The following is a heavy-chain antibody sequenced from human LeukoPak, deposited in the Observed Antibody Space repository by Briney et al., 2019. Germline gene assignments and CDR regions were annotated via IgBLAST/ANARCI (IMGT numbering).Heavy chain of an antibody. CDR1: GGSISSSNW. V-gene: IGHV4-4*02. D-gene: IGHD6-13*01. J-gene: IGHJ4*02. Sequence: SETLSLTCAVSGGSISSSNWWSWVRQPPGKGLEWIGEIHHSGSTNYNPSLKSRVTISVDKSKNQFSLKLSSVTAADTAVYYCARGYSSSWTRSLDYWGQGTLVTVSS. CDR2: IHHSGST. CDR3: ARGYSSSWTRSLDY.